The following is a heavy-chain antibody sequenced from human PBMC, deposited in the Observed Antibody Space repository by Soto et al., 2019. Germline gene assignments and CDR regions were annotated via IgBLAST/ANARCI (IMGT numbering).Heavy chain of an antibody. CDR1: GFTFSSNW. Sequence: PGGSLRLSCAASGFTFSSNWVYWVRQAPGKGLVWVSRINSDESSTSYADSVKGRFTISRDNAKNTLYLRMNSLRAEDTAVYYCARGRELLWFGELLYYFDYWGQGTLVTVS. CDR2: INSDESST. D-gene: IGHD3-10*01. CDR3: ARGRELLWFGELLYYFDY. V-gene: IGHV3-74*01. J-gene: IGHJ4*02.